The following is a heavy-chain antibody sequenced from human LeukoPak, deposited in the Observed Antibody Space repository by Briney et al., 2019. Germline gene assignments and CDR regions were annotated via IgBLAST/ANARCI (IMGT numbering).Heavy chain of an antibody. D-gene: IGHD6-13*01. J-gene: IGHJ4*02. CDR2: IYYSGTT. CDR3: ARGVYIAAAQYGY. CDR1: GGSISSYY. V-gene: IGHV4-59*01. Sequence: SETLSLTCTVAGGSISSYYWNWFRQPPGEGLEWIGYIYYSGTTNYNPSLKSRVTISVDTSKNQFSLKLSSVTAADTAVYYCARGVYIAAAQYGYWGQGTLVTVSS.